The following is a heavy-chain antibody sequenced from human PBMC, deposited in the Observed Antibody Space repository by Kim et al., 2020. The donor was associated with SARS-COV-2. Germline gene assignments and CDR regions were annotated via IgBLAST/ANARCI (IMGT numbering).Heavy chain of an antibody. V-gene: IGHV3-53*01. J-gene: IGHJ6*02. CDR3: ARDTDNYGYPYDMDV. Sequence: GGSLRLSCAASGLIVSSNYMSWVRQAPGKGLEWVSVIYSGGTTYYADSVKGRFTISRDNSKNTLYLQMNSLRAEDTAVYYCARDTDNYGYPYDMDVWGQGTTVTVSS. CDR1: GLIVSSNY. D-gene: IGHD5-18*01. CDR2: IYSGGTT.